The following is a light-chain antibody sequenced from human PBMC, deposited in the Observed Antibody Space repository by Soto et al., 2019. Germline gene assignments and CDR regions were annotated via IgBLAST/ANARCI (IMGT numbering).Light chain of an antibody. CDR1: QSVSSS. CDR2: DAS. J-gene: IGKJ5*01. Sequence: EIVVTQSPATLSLSPRERATLSCRTSQSVSSSFAWYQQKPGRAPRLLIYDASSSATGIPSRFIGSRSGTDFTLTISSLEHEEFAVDYCQQRSNRPITFGQGTRLEIK. V-gene: IGKV3-11*01. CDR3: QQRSNRPIT.